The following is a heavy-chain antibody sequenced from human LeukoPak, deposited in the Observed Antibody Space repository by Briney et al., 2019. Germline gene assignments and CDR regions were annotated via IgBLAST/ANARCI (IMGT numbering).Heavy chain of an antibody. CDR3: ATEEERGYSYGFDY. J-gene: IGHJ4*02. V-gene: IGHV3-23*01. Sequence: GGSLRLSCAASGFTFSSYAMSWVRQAPGKGLEWVSTISGSGGSTYYADSVKGRFTISRDNSKNTLYLQMNSLRDEDTAVYYCATEEERGYSYGFDYWGQGTLVTVSS. CDR2: ISGSGGST. D-gene: IGHD5-18*01. CDR1: GFTFSSYA.